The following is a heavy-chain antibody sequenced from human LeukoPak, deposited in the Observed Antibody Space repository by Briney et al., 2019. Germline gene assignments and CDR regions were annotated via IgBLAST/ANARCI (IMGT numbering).Heavy chain of an antibody. CDR1: GGSFSGYY. J-gene: IGHJ4*02. CDR2: INHSGST. D-gene: IGHD3-22*01. CDR3: ATRRVHYYDSSGYYPA. Sequence: SETLSLTCAVYGGSFSGYYWSWIRQPPGKGLEWIGEINHSGSTNYNPSLKSRVTISVDTSKNQFSLKLSSVTAADTAVYYCATRRVHYYDSSGYYPAWGQGTLVTVSS. V-gene: IGHV4-34*01.